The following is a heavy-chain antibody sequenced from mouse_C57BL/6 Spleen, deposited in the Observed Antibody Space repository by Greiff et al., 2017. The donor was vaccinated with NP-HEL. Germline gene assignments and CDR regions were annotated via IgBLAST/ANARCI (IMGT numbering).Heavy chain of an antibody. J-gene: IGHJ2*01. V-gene: IGHV14-3*01. CDR3: ARQRTAYFDY. CDR2: IDPASGNT. CDR1: GFNIKNSY. Sequence: VQLQQSVAELVRPGASVKLSCTASGFNIKNSYMHWVKQRPEQGLEWIGRIDPASGNTNYNPKFKGKATLTADKSSNTAYLQLSSLTSEDSAIYFCARQRTAYFDYWGQGTTLTVSS.